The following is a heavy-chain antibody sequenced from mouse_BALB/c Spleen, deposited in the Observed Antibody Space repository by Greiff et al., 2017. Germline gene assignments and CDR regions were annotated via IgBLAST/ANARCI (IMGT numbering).Heavy chain of an antibody. CDR2: ISYSGST. D-gene: IGHD2-1*01. J-gene: IGHJ4*01. Sequence: VQLVESGPSLVKPSQTLSLTCSVTGDSITSGYWNWIRKFPGNKLEYMGYISYSGSTYYNPSLKSRISITRDTSKNQYYLQLNSVTTEDTATYYCARGDGNYYYAMDYWGQGTSVTVSS. V-gene: IGHV3-8*02. CDR3: ARGDGNYYYAMDY. CDR1: GDSITSGY.